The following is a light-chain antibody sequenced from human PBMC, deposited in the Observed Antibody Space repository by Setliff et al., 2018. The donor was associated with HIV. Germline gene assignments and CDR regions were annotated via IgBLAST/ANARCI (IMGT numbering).Light chain of an antibody. CDR1: RSDIGTYDL. Sequence: QSVLTQPASVSGSPGQSSTISCTGTRSDIGTYDLVSWYRQYPGKAPKLIIYEVNRRPAGVSDRLSGSKSGNTASLTVSGLQAEDEADYYCSSYAGRNNWGVFGTGTKVTVL. V-gene: IGLV2-23*02. CDR2: EVN. J-gene: IGLJ1*01. CDR3: SSYAGRNNWGV.